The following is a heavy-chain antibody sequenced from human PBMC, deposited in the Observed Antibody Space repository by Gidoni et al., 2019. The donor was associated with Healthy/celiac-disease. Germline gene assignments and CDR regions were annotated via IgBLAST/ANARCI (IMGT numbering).Heavy chain of an antibody. D-gene: IGHD3-10*01. J-gene: IGHJ4*02. CDR1: GGTFSSYA. CDR3: ASELVVRGVYFDY. Sequence: QVQLVQSGAEVKKPGSSVQVSCKASGGTFSSYAISWVRQAPGQGLEWMGRIIPILGIANYAQKFQGRVTITADKSTSTAYMELSSLRSEDTAVYYCASELVVRGVYFDYWGQGTLVTVSS. V-gene: IGHV1-69*04. CDR2: IIPILGIA.